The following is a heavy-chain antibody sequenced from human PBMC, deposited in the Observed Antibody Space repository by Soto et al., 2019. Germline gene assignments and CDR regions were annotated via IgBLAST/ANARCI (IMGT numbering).Heavy chain of an antibody. V-gene: IGHV4-30-2*01. J-gene: IGHJ6*02. Sequence: SETLSLTCAVSGGSISSGGYSWSWIRQPPGKGLEWIGYIYHSGSTYYNPSLKSRVTISVDRSKNQLSLKLSSVTAADTAVYYCASVKYYYGSGSYGTHYGMDVWGQGTTVTVSS. CDR1: GGSISSGGYS. CDR3: ASVKYYYGSGSYGTHYGMDV. D-gene: IGHD3-10*01. CDR2: IYHSGST.